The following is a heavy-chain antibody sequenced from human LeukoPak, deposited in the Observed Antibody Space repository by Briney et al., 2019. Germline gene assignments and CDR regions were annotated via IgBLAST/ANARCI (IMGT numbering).Heavy chain of an antibody. V-gene: IGHV3-48*03. D-gene: IGHD2-21*02. Sequence: PGGSLRLSCAASGFTFNSYEMNWVRQAPGKGLEWVSYISSSGSTIYYADSVKGRFTISRDNAKNSLYLQMNSLRAEDTAVYYCARLYWESDCGGDCYSHDAFDIWGQGTMVTVSS. CDR1: GFTFNSYE. CDR2: ISSSGSTI. J-gene: IGHJ3*02. CDR3: ARLYWESDCGGDCYSHDAFDI.